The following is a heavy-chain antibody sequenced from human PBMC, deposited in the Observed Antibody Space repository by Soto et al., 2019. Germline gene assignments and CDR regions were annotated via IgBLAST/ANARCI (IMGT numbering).Heavy chain of an antibody. D-gene: IGHD3-10*02. J-gene: IGHJ4*01. V-gene: IGHV3-15*07. CDR3: TTVSLFARMLVRFEF. CDR1: GFSFSSAW. Sequence: EVQLVESGGGLVEPGGSLRLSCAASGFSFSSAWINWVRQTPGRGLEWVGRIKSKTDGGTTDFAARVKGRFAISRDDSRSRIYMQMSSLKTENPGVYYFTTVSLFARMLVRFEFWGLGTLVTVS. CDR2: IKSKTDGGTT.